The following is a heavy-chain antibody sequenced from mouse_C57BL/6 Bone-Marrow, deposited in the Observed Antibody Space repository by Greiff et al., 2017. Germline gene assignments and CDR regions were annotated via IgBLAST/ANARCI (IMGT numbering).Heavy chain of an antibody. V-gene: IGHV1-5*01. Sequence: EVKLQQSGTVLARPGASVKMSCKTSGYTFTSYWMHWVKQRPGQGLEWIGAIYPGNSDTSYNQKFKGKAKLTAVTSASTAYMELSSLTNEDSAVYYCTRERVSAPYDVPYAMDYWGQGTSVTVSS. J-gene: IGHJ4*01. CDR3: TRERVSAPYDVPYAMDY. D-gene: IGHD2-3*01. CDR2: IYPGNSDT. CDR1: GYTFTSYW.